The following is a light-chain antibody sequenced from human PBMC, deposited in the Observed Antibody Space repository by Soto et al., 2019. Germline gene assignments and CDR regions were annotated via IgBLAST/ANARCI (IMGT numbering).Light chain of an antibody. V-gene: IGKV3D-20*02. J-gene: IGKJ4*01. Sequence: ESVLTQSRGSLSLSPGERSTLSCMAIQSVSSKYLGWYQQKPGQAPRLVIYGASSRANGIPDSFSGSGSGTDFTLTISSLEHEDFAVYYCQQRSNWPQLTFGGGTKVDIK. CDR1: QSVSSKY. CDR2: GAS. CDR3: QQRSNWPQLT.